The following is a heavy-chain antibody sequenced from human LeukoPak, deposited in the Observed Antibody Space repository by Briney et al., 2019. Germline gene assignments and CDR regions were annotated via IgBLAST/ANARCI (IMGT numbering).Heavy chain of an antibody. CDR1: GDSISSYY. CDR3: ARHITSGLYSPFDY. D-gene: IGHD2-15*01. Sequence: SETLSLTCNVSGDSISSYYWSWIRQSPDKGLEWIGYIDYSGTTNYNPSLKSRVTMSVDTSKNHLSLQLSSVTAADTAVYYCARHITSGLYSPFDYWGQGTLVIVSS. CDR2: IDYSGTT. J-gene: IGHJ4*02. V-gene: IGHV4-59*08.